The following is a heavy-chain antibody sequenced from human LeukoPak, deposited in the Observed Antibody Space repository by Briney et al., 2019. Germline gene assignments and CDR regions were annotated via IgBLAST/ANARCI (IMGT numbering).Heavy chain of an antibody. CDR2: INLATEMNPNIGGT. D-gene: IGHD2-21*01. Sequence: GSSRTVSCTASGYRFTDFHIHWVRQTPGQGIKWMGWINLATEMNPNIGGTYYAKKFRGRVNMTTDTSITTIHLQMSGLKLDDTAVYFCVRVKKILPEFEFWGQGTLLTVSS. CDR3: VRVKKILPEFEF. V-gene: IGHV1-2*02. CDR1: GYRFTDFH. J-gene: IGHJ4*02.